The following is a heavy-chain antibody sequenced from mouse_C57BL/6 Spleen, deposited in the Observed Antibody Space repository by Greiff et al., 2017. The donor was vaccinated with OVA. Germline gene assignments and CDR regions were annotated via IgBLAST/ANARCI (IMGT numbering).Heavy chain of an antibody. J-gene: IGHJ3*01. V-gene: IGHV1-54*01. CDR3: ARSESAAY. CDR1: GYAFTNYL. CDR2: INPGSGGT. Sequence: QVQLQQSGAELVRPGTSVKVSCKASGYAFTNYLIEWVKQRPGQGLEWIGVINPGSGGTNYNEKFKGKATLTADKSSSTAYMQLSSLTSEDSAVYFCARSESAAYWGQGTLVTVSA.